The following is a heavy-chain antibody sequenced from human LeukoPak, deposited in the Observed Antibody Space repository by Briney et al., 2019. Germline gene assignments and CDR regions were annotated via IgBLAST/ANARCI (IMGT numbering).Heavy chain of an antibody. CDR2: ISSSSSYI. CDR3: ARRLDIVVVVAATPNDAFDI. V-gene: IGHV3-21*01. CDR1: GFTFSSYS. Sequence: GGSLRLSCAASGFTFSSYSMNWVRQAPGKGLEWVSSISSSSSYIYYADSVKGRFTISRDNAKNSLYLQMNSLRAEDTAVYYCARRLDIVVVVAATPNDAFDIWGQGTMVTVSS. D-gene: IGHD2-15*01. J-gene: IGHJ3*02.